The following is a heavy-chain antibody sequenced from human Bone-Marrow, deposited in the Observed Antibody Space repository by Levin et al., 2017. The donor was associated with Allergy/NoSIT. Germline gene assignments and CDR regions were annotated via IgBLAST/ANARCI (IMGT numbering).Heavy chain of an antibody. CDR3: AKGGNSGSYQYGWFDP. D-gene: IGHD3-10*01. J-gene: IGHJ5*02. CDR1: GFTFSSYG. V-gene: IGHV3-30*18. CDR2: ISYDGSNK. Sequence: GGSLRLSCAASGFTFSSYGMHWVRQAPGKGLEWVAVISYDGSNKYYADSVKGRFTISRDNSKNTLYLQMNSLRAEDTAVYYCAKGGNSGSYQYGWFDPWGQGTLVTVSS.